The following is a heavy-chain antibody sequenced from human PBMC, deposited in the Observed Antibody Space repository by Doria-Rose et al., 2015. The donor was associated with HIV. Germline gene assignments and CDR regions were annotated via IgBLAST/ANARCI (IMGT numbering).Heavy chain of an antibody. J-gene: IGHJ4*02. Sequence: QVTLKESGPVLVKPTETLTLTCTVSGVSLSSPGMGVSWIRQPPGKALEWLANIFSDDERSYKTSLKSRLTISRGTSKSQTLLTMTDMDPVDTATYYCARIKSSRWYHKYYFDFWGQGTLVIVSA. CDR1: GVSLSSPGMG. D-gene: IGHD6-13*01. CDR3: ARIKSSRWYHKYYFDF. CDR2: IFSDDER. V-gene: IGHV2-26*01.